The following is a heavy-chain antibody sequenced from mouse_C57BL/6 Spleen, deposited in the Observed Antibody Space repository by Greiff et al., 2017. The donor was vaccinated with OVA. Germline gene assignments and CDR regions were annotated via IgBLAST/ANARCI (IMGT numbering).Heavy chain of an antibody. CDR1: GYTFTNYW. Sequence: VQLQQSGAELVRPGTSVKMSCKASGYTFTNYWIGWAKQRPGHGLEWIGDIYPGGGYTNYNEKFKGKATLTADKSSRTADMQFSSLAYEKSTNYCGTSEGDDTAWFAYWGQGTLVTVSA. CDR2: IYPGGGYT. V-gene: IGHV1-63*01. CDR3: TSEGDDTAWFAY. J-gene: IGHJ3*01. D-gene: IGHD2-2*01.